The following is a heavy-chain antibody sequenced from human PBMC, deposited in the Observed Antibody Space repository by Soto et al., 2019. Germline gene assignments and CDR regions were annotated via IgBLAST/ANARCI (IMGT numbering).Heavy chain of an antibody. V-gene: IGHV1-2*04. CDR3: ARGRLEGIGGYYSTGYYYYGRAV. Sequence: ASVKVSCKASGYTFTGYYMHWVRQAPGQGLEWMGWINPNSGGTNYAQKFQGWVTMTRDTSISTAYMELSRLRSDDTAVYYCARGRLEGIGGYYSTGYYYYGRAVWGQGTTVTVPS. CDR1: GYTFTGYY. J-gene: IGHJ6*02. CDR2: INPNSGGT. D-gene: IGHD3-22*01.